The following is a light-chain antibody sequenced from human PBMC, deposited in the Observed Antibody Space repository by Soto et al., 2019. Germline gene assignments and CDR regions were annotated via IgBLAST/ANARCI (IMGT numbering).Light chain of an antibody. Sequence: QSVLTQPASVSGSPGQSITISCTGTSSDVGSYNLVSWYQQHPGKAPKLMIYEGSKRPSGVSNRFSGSKSGNTASLIISGLQAEDEADYYCCSYAGSSPVVFGGGTKLTVL. CDR1: SSDVGSYNL. J-gene: IGLJ2*01. CDR2: EGS. CDR3: CSYAGSSPVV. V-gene: IGLV2-23*01.